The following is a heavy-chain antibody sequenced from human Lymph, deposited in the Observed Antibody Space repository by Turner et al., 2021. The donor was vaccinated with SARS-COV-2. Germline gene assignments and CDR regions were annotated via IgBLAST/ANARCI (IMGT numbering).Heavy chain of an antibody. Sequence: QLQLQSSGPVLVKPSETLSLICTVSGGSISSSSYYLGWIRQPPGKGLVWIGTSYYSGSTYYNHTLKSRGAISVETSKNKFSLKLSSVTVADTAMYYCASEGYIVAVQATSRDAFDIWGQGTMVTISS. V-gene: IGHV4-39*01. CDR2: SYYSGST. J-gene: IGHJ3*02. CDR1: GGSISSSSYY. CDR3: ASEGYIVAVQATSRDAFDI. D-gene: IGHD2-2*01.